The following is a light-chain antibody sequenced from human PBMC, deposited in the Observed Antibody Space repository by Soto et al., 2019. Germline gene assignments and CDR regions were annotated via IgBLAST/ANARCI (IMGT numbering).Light chain of an antibody. V-gene: IGLV2-8*01. CDR2: EVS. J-gene: IGLJ1*01. Sequence: QSVLTQPPSASGSPGQSVTISCTGTRDDVGGYEFVSWYQQNPGKAPKLMIYEVSKRPSGVPDRFSGSKSGNTASLTVSGLQAEDEADYYCSSYAGRNNYVFGTGTKLTVL. CDR1: RDDVGGYEF. CDR3: SSYAGRNNYV.